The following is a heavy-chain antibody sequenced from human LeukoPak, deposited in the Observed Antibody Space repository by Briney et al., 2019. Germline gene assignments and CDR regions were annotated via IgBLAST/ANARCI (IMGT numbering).Heavy chain of an antibody. D-gene: IGHD3-3*01. V-gene: IGHV4-4*07. J-gene: IGHJ6*03. CDR1: GGSISSYS. CDR2: IYTSGST. CDR3: ARGPYYDFWSGYSNNSYYYYMDV. Sequence: PSETLSLTCTVSGGSISSYSWSWIRQPAGKGLEWIGRIYTSGSTNYNPSLKSRVTMSVDTSKNQFSLKLSSVTAADTAVYYCARGPYYDFWSGYSNNSYYYYMDVWGKGTTVTVSS.